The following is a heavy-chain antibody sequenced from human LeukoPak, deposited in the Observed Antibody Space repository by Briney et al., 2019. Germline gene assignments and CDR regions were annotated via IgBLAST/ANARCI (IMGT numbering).Heavy chain of an antibody. J-gene: IGHJ6*02. Sequence: SETLSLTCTVSGGLISSSSYYWGWVRQPPEKGLEWIGSFYYTGSTYYHPSLKSRVTISVDTSKNQFSLNLTSVTAADTAVYYCARPGRIAARPPYYYYGMDVWGQGTTVTVSS. CDR1: GGLISSSSYY. D-gene: IGHD6-6*01. V-gene: IGHV4-39*01. CDR3: ARPGRIAARPPYYYYGMDV. CDR2: FYYTGST.